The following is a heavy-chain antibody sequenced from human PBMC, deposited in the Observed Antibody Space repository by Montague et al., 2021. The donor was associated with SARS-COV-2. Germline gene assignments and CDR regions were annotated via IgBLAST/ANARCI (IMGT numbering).Heavy chain of an antibody. V-gene: IGHV4-59*01. CDR1: GVSISDYY. J-gene: IGHJ4*02. D-gene: IGHD5-12*01. CDR2: IYYNTGNT. Sequence: SETLSLTCSVSGVSISDYYWNWIRQPPGKGLEWIGYIYYNTGNTNYSPSLQSRVTISLDTSKNQFSLNLMSVTAADTALYFCARGTGYAYYFDCWGLGTLVTVSS. CDR3: ARGTGYAYYFDC.